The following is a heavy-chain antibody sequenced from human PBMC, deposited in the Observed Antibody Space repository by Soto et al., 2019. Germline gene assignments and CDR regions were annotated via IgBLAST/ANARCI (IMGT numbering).Heavy chain of an antibody. CDR3: ARDWGYAAAGDQDLIDY. D-gene: IGHD6-13*01. CDR1: GFTFSSYG. Sequence: PGGSLRLSCAASGFTFSSYGMHWVRQAPGKGLEWVAVIWYDGSNKYYADSVKGRFTISRDNSKNTLYLQMNSLRAEDTAVYYCARDWGYAAAGDQDLIDYWGQGTLVTVSS. CDR2: IWYDGSNK. V-gene: IGHV3-33*01. J-gene: IGHJ4*02.